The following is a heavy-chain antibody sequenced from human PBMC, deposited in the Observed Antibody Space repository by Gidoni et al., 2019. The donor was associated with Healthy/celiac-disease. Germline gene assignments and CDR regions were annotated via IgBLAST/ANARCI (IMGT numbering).Heavy chain of an antibody. CDR1: GGSLSGYY. V-gene: IGHV4-34*01. Sequence: QVQLQQWGAGLLKPSETLSLTCAVYGGSLSGYYWSWIRQPPGKGLEWIGEINHSGSTNYNPSLKSRVTISVDTSKNQFSLKLSSVTAADTAVYYCARAVTTSSDYYYYGMDVWGQGTTVTVSS. CDR2: INHSGST. D-gene: IGHD4-4*01. J-gene: IGHJ6*02. CDR3: ARAVTTSSDYYYYGMDV.